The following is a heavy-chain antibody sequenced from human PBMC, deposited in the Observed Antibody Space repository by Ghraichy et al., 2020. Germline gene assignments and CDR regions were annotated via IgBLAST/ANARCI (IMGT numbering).Heavy chain of an antibody. J-gene: IGHJ4*02. V-gene: IGHV1-69*04. Sequence: SVKVSCKASGGTFSSYAISWVRQAPGQGLEWMGRIIPILGIANYAQKFQGRVTITADKSTSTAYMELSSLRSEDTAVYYCASLRGGLDFDYWGQGTLVTVSS. D-gene: IGHD3-10*01. CDR2: IIPILGIA. CDR3: ASLRGGLDFDY. CDR1: GGTFSSYA.